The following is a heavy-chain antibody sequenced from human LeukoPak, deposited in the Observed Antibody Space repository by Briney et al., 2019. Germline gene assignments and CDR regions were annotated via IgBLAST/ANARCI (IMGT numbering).Heavy chain of an antibody. Sequence: ASVTVSCKASGYTFTTYGISWVRQAPGQGLEWMGWITTYNGNTNYAQKFQGRVTMTTDTSTSTAYMELRSLRTDDTAVYFCAREELRLGELSFDFWGQGTLVTVSS. D-gene: IGHD3-16*02. V-gene: IGHV1-18*01. CDR2: ITTYNGNT. CDR3: AREELRLGELSFDF. J-gene: IGHJ4*02. CDR1: GYTFTTYG.